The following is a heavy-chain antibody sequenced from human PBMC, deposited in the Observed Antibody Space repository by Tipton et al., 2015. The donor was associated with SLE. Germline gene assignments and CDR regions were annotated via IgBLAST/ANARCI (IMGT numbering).Heavy chain of an antibody. D-gene: IGHD6-13*01. CDR2: IYYSGST. CDR3: ARSKGSSSWYVLFDY. J-gene: IGHJ4*02. V-gene: IGHV4-59*01. CDR1: GGSFSGYY. Sequence: TLSLTCVVSGGSFSGYYWSWIRQPPGKGLEWIGYIYYSGSTNYNPSLKSRVTISVDTSKNQFSLKLSSVTAADTAVYYCARSKGSSSWYVLFDYWGQGTLVTVSS.